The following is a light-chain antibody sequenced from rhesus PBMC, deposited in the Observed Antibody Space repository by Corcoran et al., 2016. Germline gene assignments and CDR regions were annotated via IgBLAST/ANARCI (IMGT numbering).Light chain of an antibody. J-gene: IGKJ4*01. CDR3: LQDIQLPLT. CDR1: QSLLHSNGYTS. Sequence: DIVMTQTPLSLPVTPGEPASISCRSSQSLLHSNGYTSLFWYLQTSGQFPQLLIYLGSNRASGVPDRFSGSGSGTDVTLKISRVEAEDVGVYYCLQDIQLPLTFGGGTKVEIK. V-gene: IGKV2-72*02. CDR2: LGS.